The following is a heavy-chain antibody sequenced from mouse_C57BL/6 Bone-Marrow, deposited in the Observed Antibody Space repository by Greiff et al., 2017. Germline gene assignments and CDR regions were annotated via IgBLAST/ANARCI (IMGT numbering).Heavy chain of an antibody. CDR2: ILPGGGYT. J-gene: IGHJ2*01. CDR1: GYTFTNYW. CDR3: ARWGAHYFDY. Sequence: VQLQESGAELVKPGTSVKLSCKASGYTFTNYWIGWAKQRPGHGLEWIGDILPGGGYTNYNEKFKGKATLTAETSSSTAYMQISSLTSEDSAIYYCARWGAHYFDYWGQGTTLTVSS. V-gene: IGHV1-63*01.